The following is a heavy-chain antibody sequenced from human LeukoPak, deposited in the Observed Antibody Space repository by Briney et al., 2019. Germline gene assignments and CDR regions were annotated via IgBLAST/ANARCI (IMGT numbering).Heavy chain of an antibody. D-gene: IGHD3-3*01. Sequence: SETLSLTCAVYGGSFSGYYWSWIRQPPGKGLEWIGEINHSGSTNYNPSLKSRVTISVDTSKNQFSLKLSSVTAADTAVYYCASLVYDFWSGYYPAFDIWGQGTMVTVSS. J-gene: IGHJ3*02. CDR3: ASLVYDFWSGYYPAFDI. V-gene: IGHV4-34*01. CDR1: GGSFSGYY. CDR2: INHSGST.